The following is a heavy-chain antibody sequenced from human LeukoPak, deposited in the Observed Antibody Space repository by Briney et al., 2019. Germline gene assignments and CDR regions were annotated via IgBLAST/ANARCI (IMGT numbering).Heavy chain of an antibody. J-gene: IGHJ4*02. CDR2: IYYSGST. CDR1: GGSISSYY. Sequence: PSETLSLTCTVSGGSISSYYWSWIRQPPGKGLEWIGYIYYSGSTYYNPSLKSRVTISVDTSKNQFSLKLSSVTAADTAVYYCARDPKYYYDSSGQGFDYWGQGTLVTVSS. D-gene: IGHD3-22*01. CDR3: ARDPKYYYDSSGQGFDY. V-gene: IGHV4-59*12.